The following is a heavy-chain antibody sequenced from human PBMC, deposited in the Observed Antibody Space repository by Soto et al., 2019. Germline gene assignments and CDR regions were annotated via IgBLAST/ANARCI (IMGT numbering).Heavy chain of an antibody. D-gene: IGHD1-26*01. CDR2: IYWDDSK. CDR3: AHAYGGRSLY. J-gene: IGHJ4*02. CDR1: GFSLTTDRVG. V-gene: IGHV2-5*05. Sequence: QITLKESGPTLVKPTQTLTLTCTFSGFSLTTDRVGVGWIRQPPGEALGWLAVIYWDDSKTYGPSLESRLTITKDTSKNQVALTMTNMDSLDTATYYCAHAYGGRSLYWGQGTLVTVSS.